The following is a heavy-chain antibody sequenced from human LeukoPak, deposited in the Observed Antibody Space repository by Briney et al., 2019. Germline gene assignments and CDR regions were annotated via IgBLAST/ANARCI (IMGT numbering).Heavy chain of an antibody. V-gene: IGHV3-7*04. J-gene: IGHJ4*02. Sequence: GGSLRLSCAASGFTFSRYWMSWVRQAPGKGLEWVANIKHDGSEKYYVDSVKGRFTISRGNAKNSLFLQMNSLRAEDTAVYYCARVYDFWSGGFPFDYWGQGTLVTVSS. CDR3: ARVYDFWSGGFPFDY. D-gene: IGHD3-3*01. CDR1: GFTFSRYW. CDR2: IKHDGSEK.